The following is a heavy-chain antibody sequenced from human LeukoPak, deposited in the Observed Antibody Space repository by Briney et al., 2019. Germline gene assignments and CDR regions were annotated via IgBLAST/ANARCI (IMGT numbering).Heavy chain of an antibody. CDR3: ARGPCTGGVCYNAFDI. V-gene: IGHV1-69*13. CDR2: IIPIFGTA. Sequence: GASAKVSCKASGGTFSSYAISWVRQAPGQGLEWMGGIIPIFGTANYAQKFQGRVTITAYESTSTANMELSSLRYKDTADCYCARGPCTGGVCYNAFDIWGQGTMVTVSS. D-gene: IGHD2-8*02. CDR1: GGTFSSYA. J-gene: IGHJ3*02.